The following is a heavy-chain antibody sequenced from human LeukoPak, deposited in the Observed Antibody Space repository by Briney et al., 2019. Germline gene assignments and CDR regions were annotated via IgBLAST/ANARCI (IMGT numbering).Heavy chain of an antibody. Sequence: ASVKVSCKASGYTFTSYDTNWVRQATGQGLEWMGWMNPNSGNTGYAQKFQGRVTVTRNTSISTAYMELSSLRSEDTAVYYCARVRGGYYDILTGYLRPNWFDPWGQGTLVTVSS. D-gene: IGHD3-9*01. J-gene: IGHJ5*02. CDR3: ARVRGGYYDILTGYLRPNWFDP. CDR2: MNPNSGNT. V-gene: IGHV1-8*01. CDR1: GYTFTSYD.